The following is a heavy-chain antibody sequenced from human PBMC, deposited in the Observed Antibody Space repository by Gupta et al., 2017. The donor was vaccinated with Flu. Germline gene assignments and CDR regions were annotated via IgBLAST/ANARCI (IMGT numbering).Heavy chain of an antibody. CDR1: GFTFSSYA. D-gene: IGHD5-18*01. J-gene: IGHJ4*02. V-gene: IGHV3-23*01. Sequence: EVQLLESGGGLVQPGGSLRLSCAASGFTFSSYAMSWIRQAPGKGLEWVSAISGSGGSTYYADSVKGRFTISRDNSKNTLYLQMNSLRAEDTAVYYCAKRGYSYGLFRRSPTQGSYYFDHWGQGTLVTVSS. CDR2: ISGSGGST. CDR3: AKRGYSYGLFRRSPTQGSYYFDH.